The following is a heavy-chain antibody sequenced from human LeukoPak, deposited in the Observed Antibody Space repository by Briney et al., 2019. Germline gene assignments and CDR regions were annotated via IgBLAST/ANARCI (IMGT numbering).Heavy chain of an antibody. CDR1: GGTFSSYA. Sequence: SVKVSCKASGGTFSSYAISWVRQAPGQGLEWMGRIIPIFGIANYAQKFQGRVTITADKSTSTAYMELSSLRSEDTAVYYCATDTAMAGTYYYGMDVWAKGPRSPSP. V-gene: IGHV1-69*04. CDR3: ATDTAMAGTYYYGMDV. D-gene: IGHD5-18*01. J-gene: IGHJ6*02. CDR2: IIPIFGIA.